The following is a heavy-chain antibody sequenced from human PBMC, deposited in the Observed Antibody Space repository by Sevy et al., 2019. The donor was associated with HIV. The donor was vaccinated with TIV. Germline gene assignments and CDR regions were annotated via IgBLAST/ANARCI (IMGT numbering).Heavy chain of an antibody. V-gene: IGHV3-30*04. Sequence: GGSLRLSCAASGFTFSSYAMHWVRQAPGKGLEWVAVISYDGSNKYYADSVKGRFTISRDNSKNTLYLQMNSLRAEDTAVYYCARVSTAVAARAFDIWGQGTMVTVSS. D-gene: IGHD6-19*01. CDR3: ARVSTAVAARAFDI. CDR1: GFTFSSYA. CDR2: ISYDGSNK. J-gene: IGHJ3*02.